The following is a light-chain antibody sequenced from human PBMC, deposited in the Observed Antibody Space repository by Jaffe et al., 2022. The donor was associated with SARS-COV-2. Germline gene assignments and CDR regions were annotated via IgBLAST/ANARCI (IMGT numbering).Light chain of an antibody. CDR1: SGSVSTALN. Sequence: QTMVTQEPSFSVSPGGTVTLTCGLSSGSVSTALNPSWFQQTPGQAPRTLIYNTNTRSSGVPDRFSGSILGNKAALTITGAQADDEAEYYCMLWMTSGFYVFGTGTKVTVL. V-gene: IGLV8-61*01. CDR3: MLWMTSGFYV. J-gene: IGLJ1*01. CDR2: NTN.